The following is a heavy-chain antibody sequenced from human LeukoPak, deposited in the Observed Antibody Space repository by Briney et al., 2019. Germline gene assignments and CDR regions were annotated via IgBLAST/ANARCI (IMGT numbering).Heavy chain of an antibody. V-gene: IGHV1-24*01. CDR3: ATDYGGNSFAFDT. D-gene: IGHD4-23*01. CDR1: GYTLTELS. CDR2: FDPEDGET. J-gene: IGHJ3*02. Sequence: ASVKVSCKVSGYTLTELSMHWVRQAPGKGLEWMGGFDPEDGETIYAQKFQGRVTMTGDTSTDTAYMELSSLRSEDTAVYYCATDYGGNSFAFDTWGQGTMVTVSS.